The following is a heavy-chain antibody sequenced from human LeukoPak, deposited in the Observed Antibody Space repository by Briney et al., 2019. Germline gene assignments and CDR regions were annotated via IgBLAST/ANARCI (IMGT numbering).Heavy chain of an antibody. D-gene: IGHD4/OR15-4a*01. Sequence: SETLSLTCTVSGGPISHYYWSWIPQPPGRGLEWIGYFYYCGTNNFNPSLKGRVTNSVDTSKNQFSLKLNSVTAADAAVYYCAREDPRTKVPEGMDVWGQGTTVTVSS. J-gene: IGHJ6*02. CDR3: AREDPRTKVPEGMDV. CDR1: GGPISHYY. V-gene: IGHV4-59*01. CDR2: FYYCGTN.